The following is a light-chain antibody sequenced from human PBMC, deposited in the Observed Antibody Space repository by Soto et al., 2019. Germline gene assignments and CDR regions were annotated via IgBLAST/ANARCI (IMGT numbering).Light chain of an antibody. CDR3: QHRSNWPLT. CDR1: QSVSSY. Sequence: EIVLTQSPATLSLSPGERATLSCRASQSVSSYLAWYQQKPGQAPRLLIYDASNRATGIPARFSGSGSGTDFTLTISSLQPEDFAVYYCQHRSNWPLTFGGGTRVEIK. J-gene: IGKJ4*01. CDR2: DAS. V-gene: IGKV3-11*01.